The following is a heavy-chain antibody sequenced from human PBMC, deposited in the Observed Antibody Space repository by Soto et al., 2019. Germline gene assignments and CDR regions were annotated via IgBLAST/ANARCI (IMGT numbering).Heavy chain of an antibody. V-gene: IGHV1-69*13. Sequence: SVKVSCKASGGTFSSFGISWVRQAPGQGLEWMGGIIPVFGRPNYAQRFRGRLTIIADESTNTGYMELIDLRSEDTAVYYCAREGSGYNFWGQGTQVSVSS. J-gene: IGHJ1*01. CDR2: IIPVFGRP. D-gene: IGHD5-12*01. CDR1: GGTFSSFG. CDR3: AREGSGYNF.